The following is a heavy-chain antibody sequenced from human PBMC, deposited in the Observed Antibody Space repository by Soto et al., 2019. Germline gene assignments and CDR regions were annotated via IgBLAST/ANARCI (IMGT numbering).Heavy chain of an antibody. V-gene: IGHV3-13*01. CDR2: IGTAGDT. CDR1: GFTFSGYG. J-gene: IGHJ3*02. CDR3: AVLGDDAFAI. D-gene: IGHD3-10*01. Sequence: PGGSLRLSCAASGFTFSGYGMHWVRQATGKGVEWVSAIGTAGDTYYPGSVKGRFTISRENAKNSLYLQMNGLRAEDPAVYYCAVLGDDAFAIWGQGTMVTVSS.